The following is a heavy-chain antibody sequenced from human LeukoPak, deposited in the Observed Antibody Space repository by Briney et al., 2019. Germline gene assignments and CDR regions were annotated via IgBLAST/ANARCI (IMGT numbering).Heavy chain of an antibody. CDR1: GFTFRSYD. CDR2: VWYDESNK. D-gene: IGHD3-22*01. CDR3: AREDSSGAFDI. V-gene: IGHV3-33*01. Sequence: GGSLRLSCAASGFTFRSYDMHWVRQAPGKGLEWVAVVWYDESNKYYVDSVKGRFTISRDNSKNTLYLQMNSLRVEDTALYYCAREDSSGAFDIWGQGTMVTVSS. J-gene: IGHJ3*02.